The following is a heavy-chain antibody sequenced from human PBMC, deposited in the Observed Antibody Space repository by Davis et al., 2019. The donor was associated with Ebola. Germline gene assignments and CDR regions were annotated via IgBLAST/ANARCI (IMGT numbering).Heavy chain of an antibody. J-gene: IGHJ6*02. CDR1: GFTFSSYG. V-gene: IGHV3-33*08. D-gene: IGHD5-24*01. CDR2: IWYDGSNK. Sequence: GESLKISCAASGFTFSSYGMHWVRQAPGKGLEWVAVIWYDGSNKYYADSVKGRFTISRDNSKNTLYLQMNSLRDEDTAVYYCARADGYKFTNYYYYGMDVWGQGTTVTVSS. CDR3: ARADGYKFTNYYYYGMDV.